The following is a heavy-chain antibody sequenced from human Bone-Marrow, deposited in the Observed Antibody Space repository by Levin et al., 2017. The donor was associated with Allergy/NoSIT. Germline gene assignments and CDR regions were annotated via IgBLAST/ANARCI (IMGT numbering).Heavy chain of an antibody. CDR2: IYYNGNT. V-gene: IGHV4-61*01. J-gene: IGHJ6*02. CDR1: GDSVSSARYF. D-gene: IGHD3-16*01. Sequence: SETLSLTCTVSGDSVSSARYFWTWVRQAPGRKLEWMGYIYYNGNTKYNPSLKSRVTMSVDTSKSQFSLRLTSVNAADTATYYCARDGVYYYGMDVWGRGTTVIVSS. CDR3: ARDGVYYYGMDV.